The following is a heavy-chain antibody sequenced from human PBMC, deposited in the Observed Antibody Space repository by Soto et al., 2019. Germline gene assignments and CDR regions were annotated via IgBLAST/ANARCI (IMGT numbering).Heavy chain of an antibody. J-gene: IGHJ3*02. V-gene: IGHV1-69*01. Sequence: QVQLVQSGAEVKKPGSSVKVSCKASGGTFSSYAISWVRQAPGQGLEWMGGIIPIFGTANYAQKFQGRVTITADESTSTDYMELSSLRSEDTAVYYCARARITMIVVVTPGAFDIWGQGTMVTVSS. CDR3: ARARITMIVVVTPGAFDI. D-gene: IGHD3-22*01. CDR1: GGTFSSYA. CDR2: IIPIFGTA.